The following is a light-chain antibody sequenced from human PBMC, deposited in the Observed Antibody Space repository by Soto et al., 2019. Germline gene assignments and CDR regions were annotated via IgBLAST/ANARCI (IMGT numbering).Light chain of an antibody. J-gene: IGLJ1*01. CDR3: SSYAGSTNL. Sequence: QSVLTQLPSGSGSPGQSFTISCTGTISDVGAYNYVSWYQQHPGKAPKLIIYEVTERPSGVPDRFSGSKSGNTASLTVSGLQADDEADYYCSSYAGSTNLFGTGTKVTV. CDR2: EVT. V-gene: IGLV2-8*01. CDR1: ISDVGAYNY.